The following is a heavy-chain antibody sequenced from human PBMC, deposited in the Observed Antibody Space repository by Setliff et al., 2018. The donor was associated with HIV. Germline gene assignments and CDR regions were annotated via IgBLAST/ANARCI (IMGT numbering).Heavy chain of an antibody. D-gene: IGHD2-8*01. Sequence: GASVKVSCKASGYSLSAYAISWVRQAPVQGLEWMGWIDSNNGNRNFAQKFRGRVTMTTDISTKTAYREVRDLSIDDTALYYCVRLTADRTNYYYYMDVWGKGTTVTVSS. J-gene: IGHJ6*03. V-gene: IGHV1-18*01. CDR3: VRLTADRTNYYYYMDV. CDR1: GYSLSAYA. CDR2: IDSNNGNR.